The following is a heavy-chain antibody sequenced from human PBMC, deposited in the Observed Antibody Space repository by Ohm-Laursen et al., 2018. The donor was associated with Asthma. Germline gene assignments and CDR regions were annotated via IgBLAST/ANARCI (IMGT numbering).Heavy chain of an antibody. V-gene: IGHV3-74*01. D-gene: IGHD4-17*01. CDR1: GFTFSTYW. Sequence: SLRLSCAASGFTFSTYWMHWVRQAPGKGLEWVSRVYGDGSNTFYADSVKGRFTISRDNAKNTLYLQMNSLRAEDTAVYYCTRGGHYGSYFDYWGQGTLVTVSS. J-gene: IGHJ4*02. CDR2: VYGDGSNT. CDR3: TRGGHYGSYFDY.